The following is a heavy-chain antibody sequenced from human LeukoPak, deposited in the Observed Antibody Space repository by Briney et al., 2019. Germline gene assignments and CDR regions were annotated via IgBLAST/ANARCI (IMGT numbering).Heavy chain of an antibody. CDR1: GYTLTELS. Sequence: ASVKVSYKVSGYTLTELSMHWVRQAPGKGLEWMGGFDPEDGETIYAQKFQGRVTMTEDTSTDTAYMELSSLRSEDTAVYYCATDPHGSGSYYNALTWGQGTLVTVSS. D-gene: IGHD3-10*01. V-gene: IGHV1-24*01. J-gene: IGHJ5*02. CDR3: ATDPHGSGSYYNALT. CDR2: FDPEDGET.